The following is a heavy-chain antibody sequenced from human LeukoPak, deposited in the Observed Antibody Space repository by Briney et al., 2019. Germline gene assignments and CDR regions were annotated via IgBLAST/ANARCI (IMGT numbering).Heavy chain of an antibody. Sequence: PGRSLRLSCAASGFTFSSYAMHWVRQAPGKGLEWVAVISYDGSNKYYADSVKGRFTISRDNSKNTLYLQMNSLRAEDTAVYYCARGTSTGWELLGAFDIWGQGTMVTVSS. CDR1: GFTFSSYA. CDR3: ARGTSTGWELLGAFDI. CDR2: ISYDGSNK. D-gene: IGHD1-26*01. V-gene: IGHV3-30*04. J-gene: IGHJ3*02.